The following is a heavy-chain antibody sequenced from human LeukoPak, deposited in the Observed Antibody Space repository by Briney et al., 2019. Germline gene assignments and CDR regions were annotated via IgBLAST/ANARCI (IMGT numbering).Heavy chain of an antibody. CDR2: ISSSSSYI. CDR3: ARLNSGWGFDY. CDR1: GFTFSSYS. V-gene: IGHV3-21*01. Sequence: GGSLRLSCAASGFTFSSYSMNWVRQAPGKGLEWVSSISSSSSYIYYADSVKGRFTISRDNAKSSLYLQMNSLRAEDTAVYYCARLNSGWGFDYWGQGTLVTVSS. D-gene: IGHD6-19*01. J-gene: IGHJ4*02.